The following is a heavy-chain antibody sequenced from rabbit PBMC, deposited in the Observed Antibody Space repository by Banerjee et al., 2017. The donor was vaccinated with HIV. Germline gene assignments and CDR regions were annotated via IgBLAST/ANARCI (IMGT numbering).Heavy chain of an antibody. D-gene: IGHD8-1*01. Sequence: QEQLEESGGDLVKPEGSLTLTCTASGFSFSGYYMCWVRQAPGKGLEWIACIYTGSSGSTYYASWAKGRFTISKTSSTTVTLQMTSLTAADTATYFCARDLADSSEYYFDLWGPGTLVTVS. CDR1: GFSFSGYY. J-gene: IGHJ4*01. CDR2: IYTGSSGST. CDR3: ARDLADSSEYYFDL. V-gene: IGHV1S45*01.